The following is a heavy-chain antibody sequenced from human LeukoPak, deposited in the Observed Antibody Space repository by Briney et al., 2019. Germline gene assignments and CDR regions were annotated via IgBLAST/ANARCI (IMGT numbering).Heavy chain of an antibody. CDR3: ARNPRTPSYYDILTGAENDY. Sequence: GGSLRLSCAASGFTFNSFAMNWVRQAPGKGLEWVSSISSSSSYIYYADSVKGRFTISRDNAKNSLYLQMNSLRAEDTAVYYCARNPRTPSYYDILTGAENDYWGQGTLVTVSS. CDR2: ISSSSSYI. J-gene: IGHJ4*02. V-gene: IGHV3-21*01. D-gene: IGHD3-9*01. CDR1: GFTFNSFA.